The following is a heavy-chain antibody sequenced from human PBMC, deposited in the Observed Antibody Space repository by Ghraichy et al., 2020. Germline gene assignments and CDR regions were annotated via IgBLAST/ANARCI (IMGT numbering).Heavy chain of an antibody. J-gene: IGHJ4*02. D-gene: IGHD2-2*01. V-gene: IGHV3-11*01. CDR1: GFTFTDYY. CDR2: ISTSDSTI. Sequence: GESLNISCAASGFTFTDYYMSWIRQAPGKGLEWVSYISTSDSTIYYTDSVKGRFTISRDNAKNSLFLQMNSLRAEDTAVYYCARGIVPAAWGADYWGQGTLVTVSS. CDR3: ARGIVPAAWGADY.